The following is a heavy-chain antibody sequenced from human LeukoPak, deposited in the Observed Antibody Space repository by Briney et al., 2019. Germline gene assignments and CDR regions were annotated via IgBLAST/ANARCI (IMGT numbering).Heavy chain of an antibody. CDR3: ARVGGGAAAVVFAI. V-gene: IGHV1-2*02. CDR1: GYTFTDHY. D-gene: IGHD6-13*01. Sequence: ASVKVSCKASGYTFTDHYMHWVRQAPGQGLEWLGWIKPDSGGTNYAQKLQGRVTMTRDTSISTAYVELSRLRSDDTAVYYCARVGGGAAAVVFAIWGQGTMVTVSS. J-gene: IGHJ3*02. CDR2: IKPDSGGT.